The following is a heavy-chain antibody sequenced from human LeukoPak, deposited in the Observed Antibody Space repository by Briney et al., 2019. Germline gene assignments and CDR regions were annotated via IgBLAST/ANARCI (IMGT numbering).Heavy chain of an antibody. CDR3: TRENRPFCPFAY. CDR2: IAHDGTR. Sequence: SGTLSLTCGVSGGSIDMTNYWSWVRQSPGKGLDWIGEIAHDGTRNYNASLRSRVAMSLDRANNQFSLSLTSVTAADTAVYYCTRENRPFCPFAYWGQGVLVTVSS. CDR1: GGSIDMTNY. V-gene: IGHV4-4*02. J-gene: IGHJ4*02. D-gene: IGHD2/OR15-2a*01.